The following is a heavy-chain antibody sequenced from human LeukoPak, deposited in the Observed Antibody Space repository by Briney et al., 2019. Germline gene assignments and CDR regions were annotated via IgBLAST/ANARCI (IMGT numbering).Heavy chain of an antibody. CDR3: ARDLDYYDSSGALGY. Sequence: ASVKVSCKASGYTFTSYYMHWVRQAPGQGLEWMGIINPSGGSTSYAQKFQGRVTMTRDMSTSTVYMELSSLRSEDTAVYYCARDLDYYDSSGALGYWGQGTLVTVSS. D-gene: IGHD3-22*01. CDR1: GYTFTSYY. CDR2: INPSGGST. J-gene: IGHJ4*02. V-gene: IGHV1-46*01.